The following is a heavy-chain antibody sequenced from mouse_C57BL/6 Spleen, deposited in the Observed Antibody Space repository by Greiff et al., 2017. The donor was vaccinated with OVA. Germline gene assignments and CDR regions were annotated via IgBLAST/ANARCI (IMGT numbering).Heavy chain of an antibody. D-gene: IGHD4-1*01. Sequence: QVQLKQSGAELVRPGTSVKMSCKASGYTFTNYWIGWAKQRPGHGLEWIGDIYPGGGYTNYNEKFKGKATLTADKSSSTAYMQFSSLTSEDSAIYYCARKGWDEGDYYAMDYWGQGTSVTVSS. CDR2: IYPGGGYT. CDR1: GYTFTNYW. V-gene: IGHV1-63*01. J-gene: IGHJ4*01. CDR3: ARKGWDEGDYYAMDY.